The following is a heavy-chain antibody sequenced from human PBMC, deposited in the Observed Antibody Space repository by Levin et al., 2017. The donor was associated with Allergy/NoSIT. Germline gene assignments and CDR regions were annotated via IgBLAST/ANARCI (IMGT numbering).Heavy chain of an antibody. V-gene: IGHV3-33*01. CDR3: ARTVGVSGIDGYFDL. J-gene: IGHJ2*01. CDR2: IWYDGSNK. D-gene: IGHD3-10*01. CDR1: GFPFSNYD. Sequence: LSLTCAASGFPFSNYDMYWVRQAPGKGLEWVALIWYDGSNKYYADSVKGRFTVSRDNSKNTLYLQLNSLRAEDTAVYYCARTVGVSGIDGYFDLWGRGTLLTVSS.